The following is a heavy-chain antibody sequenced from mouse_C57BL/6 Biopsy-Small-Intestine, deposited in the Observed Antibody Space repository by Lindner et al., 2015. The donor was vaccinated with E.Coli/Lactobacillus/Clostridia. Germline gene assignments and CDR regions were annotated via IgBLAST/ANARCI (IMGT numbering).Heavy chain of an antibody. CDR2: IDPETGGT. Sequence: VQLQESGAELVRPGASVTLSCKASGYTFTDYEMHWVKQTPVHGLEWIGAIDPETGGTAYIQKFKDKAILTADKSSSTAYMELRSLTSEDSAVYYCTTGFITTVVPTGDYWGQGTTLTVSS. J-gene: IGHJ2*01. CDR3: TTGFITTVVPTGDY. V-gene: IGHV1-15*01. CDR1: GYTFTDYE. D-gene: IGHD1-1*01.